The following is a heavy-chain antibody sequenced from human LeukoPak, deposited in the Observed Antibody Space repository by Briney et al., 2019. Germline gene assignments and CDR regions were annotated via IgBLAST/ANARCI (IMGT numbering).Heavy chain of an antibody. CDR2: TSGGGTDT. V-gene: IGHV3-23*01. CDR1: GFIFSSSA. Sequence: GGSLRLSCVGSGFIFSSSAMSWVRQAPGKGLEWVSGTSGGGTDTYYADSVKGRFTISRDNSKNTLYLQMNSLRAEDTAVYYCAKDPDGGWPDYWGQGTLVTVSS. J-gene: IGHJ4*02. D-gene: IGHD6-19*01. CDR3: AKDPDGGWPDY.